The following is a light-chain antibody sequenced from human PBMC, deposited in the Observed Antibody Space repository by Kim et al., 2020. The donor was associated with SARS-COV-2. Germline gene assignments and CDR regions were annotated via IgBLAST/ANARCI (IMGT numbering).Light chain of an antibody. J-gene: IGKJ1*01. CDR1: QSLVHSDGNTY. CDR2: KIS. V-gene: IGKV2-24*01. CDR3: MQSTQFPQT. Sequence: SASISCRSGQSLVHSDGNTYLSWFHQRPGQPPRLLIYKISSRFSGVPDRFSGSGAGTDFTLKISRVEAEDVGIYYCMQSTQFPQTFGQGTKVDIK.